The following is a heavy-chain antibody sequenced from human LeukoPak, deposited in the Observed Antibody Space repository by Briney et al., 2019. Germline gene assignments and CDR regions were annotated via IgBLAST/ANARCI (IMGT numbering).Heavy chain of an antibody. D-gene: IGHD2-2*01. J-gene: IGHJ4*02. CDR3: AKVIYCSSTSCYEADY. V-gene: IGHV3-23*01. CDR1: GISSGFTFSYA. Sequence: PGGSLRLSCAVSGISSGFTFSYAWMTWVRQAPGKGLEWVSAISGSGDYSTYYADSVKGRFTISRDNSKNTLYLQMNSLRAEDTAVYYCAKVIYCSSTSCYEADYWGQGTLVTVSS. CDR2: ISGSGDYST.